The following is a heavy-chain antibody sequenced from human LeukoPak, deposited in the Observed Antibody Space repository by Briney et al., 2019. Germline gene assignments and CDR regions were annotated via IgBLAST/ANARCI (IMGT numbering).Heavy chain of an antibody. Sequence: ASVKVSCKASGYTFTGYYMHWVRQAPGQGLEWMGWINPNSGGTNYAQKSQGRVTMTRDTSISTAYMELSRLRSDDTAVYYCARDLGCSSTSCYHLHWFDPWGQGTLVTVSS. CDR3: ARDLGCSSTSCYHLHWFDP. CDR2: INPNSGGT. CDR1: GYTFTGYY. V-gene: IGHV1-2*02. J-gene: IGHJ5*02. D-gene: IGHD2-2*01.